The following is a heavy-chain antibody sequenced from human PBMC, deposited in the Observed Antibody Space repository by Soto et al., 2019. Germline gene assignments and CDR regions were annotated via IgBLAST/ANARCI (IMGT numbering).Heavy chain of an antibody. Sequence: VSLRLAWALSGFTFSSYGISWVRQAQRKWLEWVSAISGCGGSTYYAEAVTGRLTISRDYSKNALYLPMSSVRAEDTAVYFCVRELDGYGGLDYGGLGTPVTVSS. CDR1: GFTFSSYG. CDR2: ISGCGGST. V-gene: IGHV3-23*01. D-gene: IGHD1-1*01. CDR3: VRELDGYGGLDY. J-gene: IGHJ4*02.